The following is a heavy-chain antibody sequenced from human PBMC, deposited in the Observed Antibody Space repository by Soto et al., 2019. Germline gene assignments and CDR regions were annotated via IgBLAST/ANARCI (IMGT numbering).Heavy chain of an antibody. CDR2: IKTDGSVT. Sequence: EVQLVESGGGLVQPGGSLRLSCAASGFTFSSYWMHWVRQAPGKGLVRVSRIKTDGSVTSYADSVKGRFTISRDNAKNTLYLQMNSLTAEDTAVYYCAIVGVGAYYFDYWGQGTLVTVSS. D-gene: IGHD1-26*01. J-gene: IGHJ4*02. V-gene: IGHV3-74*01. CDR1: GFTFSSYW. CDR3: AIVGVGAYYFDY.